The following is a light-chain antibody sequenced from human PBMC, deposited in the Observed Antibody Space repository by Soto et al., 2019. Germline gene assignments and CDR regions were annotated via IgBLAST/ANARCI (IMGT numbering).Light chain of an antibody. CDR2: WAS. CDR1: QSVLYSSSNKNY. Sequence: DIVMTQSPDSLAVSLGERATINCKSSQSVLYSSSNKNYLAWYQQKPGQPPKLLIYWASTRESGVPDRFSGSGSGTDFTLTINSLQAEDVAVYYCQQYYSTPWTFGQGTKVDIK. J-gene: IGKJ1*01. CDR3: QQYYSTPWT. V-gene: IGKV4-1*01.